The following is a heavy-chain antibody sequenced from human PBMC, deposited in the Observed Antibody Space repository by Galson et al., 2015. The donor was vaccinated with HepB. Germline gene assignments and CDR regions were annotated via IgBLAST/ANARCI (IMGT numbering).Heavy chain of an antibody. CDR3: ARHINFRGDYRYYGMDV. V-gene: IGHV4-59*08. D-gene: IGHD4-11*01. CDR2: IYYSGST. CDR1: GGSISSYY. J-gene: IGHJ6*02. Sequence: QVQLQESGPGLVKPSETLSLTCTVSGGSISSYYWSWIRQPPGKGLEWIGYIYYSGSTNYNPSLKSRVTISVDTSKNQFSLKLSSVTAADTAVYYCARHINFRGDYRYYGMDVWGQGTTVTVSS.